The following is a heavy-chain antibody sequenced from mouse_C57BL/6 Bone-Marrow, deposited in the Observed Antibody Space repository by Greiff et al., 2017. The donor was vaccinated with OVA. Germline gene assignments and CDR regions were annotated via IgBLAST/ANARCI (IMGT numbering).Heavy chain of an antibody. CDR3: ARGEPLWYFDV. CDR1: GYTFTSYW. J-gene: IGHJ1*03. CDR2: LDPSDSYT. V-gene: IGHV1-69*01. Sequence: VQLQQSGAELVMPGASVKLSCKASGYTFTSYWMHWVKQRPGQGLEWIGELDPSDSYTNYNQKFKGKSTLTVDKSSSTAYMQLSSLTSEDSAVDYCARGEPLWYFDVWGTGTTVTVSS.